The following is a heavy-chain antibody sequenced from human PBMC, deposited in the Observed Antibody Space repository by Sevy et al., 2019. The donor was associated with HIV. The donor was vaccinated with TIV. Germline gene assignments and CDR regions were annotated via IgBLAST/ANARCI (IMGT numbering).Heavy chain of an antibody. J-gene: IGHJ3*02. D-gene: IGHD2-2*01. V-gene: IGHV3-11*01. Sequence: GGSLRLSCAASGFTFSDYYMSWIHQAPGKGLEWVSYISSSGSTIYYADSVKGRFTISRDNAKNSLYLQMNSLRAEDTAVYYCAREGKAAIYGPDAFDIWGQGTMVTVSS. CDR3: AREGKAAIYGPDAFDI. CDR1: GFTFSDYY. CDR2: ISSSGSTI.